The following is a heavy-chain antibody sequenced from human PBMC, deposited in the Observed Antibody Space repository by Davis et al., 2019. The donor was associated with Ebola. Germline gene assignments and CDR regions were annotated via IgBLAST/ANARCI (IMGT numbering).Heavy chain of an antibody. CDR3: ARRLSSGWTFNWFDP. CDR1: GYTFTSYA. Sequence: ASVQVSCKASGYTFTSYAMNWVRQAPGQGLEWMGWINTNTGNPTYAQGFTGRFVFSLDTSVSTAYLQISSLKAEDTAVYYCARRLSSGWTFNWFDPWGQGTLVTVSS. J-gene: IGHJ5*02. CDR2: INTNTGNP. V-gene: IGHV7-4-1*02. D-gene: IGHD6-19*01.